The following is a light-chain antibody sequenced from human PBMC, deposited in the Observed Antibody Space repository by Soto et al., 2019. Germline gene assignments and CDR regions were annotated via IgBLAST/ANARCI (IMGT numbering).Light chain of an antibody. V-gene: IGKV3-20*01. CDR2: GAS. Sequence: EIVLTQSPGTLSLSPGERATLSCRASQRVSSSYLAWYQQRPGQAPSLLIYGASNRATGIPDRFSGSGSGTDFTLTIIRLEPEDIAVSYCQQYGSSPYTCGQGTKLEIK. J-gene: IGKJ2*01. CDR3: QQYGSSPYT. CDR1: QRVSSSY.